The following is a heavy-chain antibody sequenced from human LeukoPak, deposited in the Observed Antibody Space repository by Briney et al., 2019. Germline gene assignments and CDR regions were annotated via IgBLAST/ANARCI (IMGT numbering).Heavy chain of an antibody. J-gene: IGHJ4*02. D-gene: IGHD1-26*01. CDR2: IYYSGST. CDR3: ARSSVGATYLDY. CDR1: GGSISSNSYY. V-gene: IGHV4-39*01. Sequence: SETLSLTCTVSGGSISSNSYYWGWIRQPPGKGLEWIGSIYYSGSTYYNPSLKSRVTISVDTSKNQFSLKLSSVTAADTAVYYCARSSVGATYLDYWGQGTLVTVSS.